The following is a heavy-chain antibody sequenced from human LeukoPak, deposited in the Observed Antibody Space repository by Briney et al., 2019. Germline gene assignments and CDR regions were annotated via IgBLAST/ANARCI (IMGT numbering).Heavy chain of an antibody. CDR1: GFTFSSYN. D-gene: IGHD1-26*01. J-gene: IGHJ3*02. CDR2: ISSSSSYI. CDR3: ARDRWVGATGRDAFDI. V-gene: IGHV3-21*01. Sequence: GGSLRLSCAASGFTFSSYNMNWVRQAPGKGLEWVSSISSSSSYIYYADSLKGRFTISRDNAKNSLYLQMNSLRAEDTAVYYCARDRWVGATGRDAFDIWGQGTMVTVS.